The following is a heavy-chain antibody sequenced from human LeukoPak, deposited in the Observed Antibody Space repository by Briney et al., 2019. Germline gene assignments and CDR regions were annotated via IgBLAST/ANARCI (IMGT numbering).Heavy chain of an antibody. J-gene: IGHJ4*02. Sequence: ASVKVSCKASGYTFTGYYINWVRQAPGQGLEWKGWINLNSGGTNYAQTFKGRVTMTRDTSISTAYMELSRLRSDDTAVYYCATHPEGIAGWGQGTLVTVSS. V-gene: IGHV1-2*02. CDR1: GYTFTGYY. D-gene: IGHD6-13*01. CDR2: INLNSGGT. CDR3: ATHPEGIAG.